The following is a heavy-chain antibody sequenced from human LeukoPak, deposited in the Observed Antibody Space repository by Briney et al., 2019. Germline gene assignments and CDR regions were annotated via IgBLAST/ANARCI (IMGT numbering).Heavy chain of an antibody. Sequence: ASVKVSCKASGYTFTSYYMHWVRQAPGQGLEWMGIINPSGGSTSYAQKFQGRVTMTRDMSTSTVYMELSSLRSEDTAVYYCARRLPTVNYYDSIGDAFDIWGQGTMVTVSS. CDR2: INPSGGST. J-gene: IGHJ3*02. CDR3: ARRLPTVNYYDSIGDAFDI. D-gene: IGHD3-22*01. V-gene: IGHV1-46*01. CDR1: GYTFTSYY.